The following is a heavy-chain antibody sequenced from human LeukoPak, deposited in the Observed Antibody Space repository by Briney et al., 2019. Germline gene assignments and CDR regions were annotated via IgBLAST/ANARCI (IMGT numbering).Heavy chain of an antibody. J-gene: IGHJ6*03. D-gene: IGHD3-10*01. V-gene: IGHV4-38-2*02. CDR1: GYSISSGHY. Sequence: SETLSLTCTVSGYSISSGHYWGWIRQPTGKGLEWVGSMYHSGTTYYNPPLKSRVTISEDTSKNQFSLKLRSVTAADTAVYYCARDRSWYMDVWGKGTTVTISS. CDR3: ARDRSWYMDV. CDR2: MYHSGTT.